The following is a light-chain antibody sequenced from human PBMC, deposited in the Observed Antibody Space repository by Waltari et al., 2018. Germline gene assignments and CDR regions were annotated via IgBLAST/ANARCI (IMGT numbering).Light chain of an antibody. CDR3: ETGGHGTWV. CDR2: VNSDGSH. Sequence: LVLTQSPSASASLGASVKLTCTLSSGHSSNIIAWLQQRPERGPRYLMKVNSDGSHSKGDDIPDRFSGSSSGAERYLTISSLQSEDEADYYCETGGHGTWVFGGGTKLTVL. V-gene: IGLV4-69*01. J-gene: IGLJ3*02. CDR1: SGHSSNI.